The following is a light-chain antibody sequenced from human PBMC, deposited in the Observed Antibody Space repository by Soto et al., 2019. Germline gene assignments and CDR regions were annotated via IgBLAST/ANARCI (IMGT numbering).Light chain of an antibody. CDR2: GAS. CDR3: QQYSDSPPGFT. J-gene: IGKJ3*01. CDR1: QDVRSIY. V-gene: IGKV3-20*01. Sequence: EIVLTQSPGTLSLSPGERATLFCRASQDVRSIYLAWYQQKPGQVPTLLIYGASSRATGIPDRFSGSGSGTDFTLTISRLGPEDFAVYYCQQYSDSPPGFTFGAGTKVDIK.